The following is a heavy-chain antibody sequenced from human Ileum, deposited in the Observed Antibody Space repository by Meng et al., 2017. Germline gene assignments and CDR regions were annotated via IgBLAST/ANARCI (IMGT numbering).Heavy chain of an antibody. V-gene: IGHV3-7*01. CDR3: ARDPGSGAYYL. J-gene: IGHJ6*02. Sequence: GGSLRLSCAASGFSFSTSWMSWVRQTPGMGLELVANINQGGNEINYVDSVKGRFTISRDNAKNSLYLQMNSLRGDDSAVYDCARDPGSGAYYLWGQGTAVTVSS. CDR1: GFSFSTSW. D-gene: IGHD2/OR15-2a*01. CDR2: INQGGNEI.